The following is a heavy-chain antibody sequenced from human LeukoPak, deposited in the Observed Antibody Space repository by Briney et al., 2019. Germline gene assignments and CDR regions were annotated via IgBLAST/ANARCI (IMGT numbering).Heavy chain of an antibody. CDR2: IYHSGST. CDR3: ARAGYCSGGSCYFTR. V-gene: IGHV4-38-2*01. J-gene: IGHJ4*02. CDR1: GYSISSGYY. Sequence: SETLSLTCAVSGYSISSGYYWGWIRQPPGKGLEWIGSIYHSGSTYYNPSLKSRVTISVDTSKNQFSLKLSSVTAADTAVYYCARAGYCSGGSCYFTRWGQGTLVTVPS. D-gene: IGHD2-15*01.